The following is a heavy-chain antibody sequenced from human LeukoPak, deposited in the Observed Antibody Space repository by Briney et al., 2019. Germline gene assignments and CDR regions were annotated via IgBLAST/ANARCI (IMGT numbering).Heavy chain of an antibody. CDR1: GFTFSRYW. CDR2: ISSDGSNI. D-gene: IGHD3-16*01. J-gene: IGHJ4*02. Sequence: GGSLRLSCAASGFTFSRYWMHWVRQAPEKGLVWVSRISSDGSNIIYADSVKGRFTISRDNAKNTLYLEMNSLRVEDTAVYYCARDWGGYVPTSHDYWGQGTLVTVSP. CDR3: ARDWGGYVPTSHDY. V-gene: IGHV3-74*01.